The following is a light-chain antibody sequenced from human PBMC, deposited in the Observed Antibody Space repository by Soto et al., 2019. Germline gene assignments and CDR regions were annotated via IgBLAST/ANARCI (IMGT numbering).Light chain of an antibody. Sequence: DIQMTQSPSTLSASVGDRVTITCRASQSISTWLAWYQRKPAKAPKLLIYKASSLESGVPSRFSGSGSGTEFTLTISSLQPDDFATYYCQQYNNCPRAFGGGTKVEIK. CDR1: QSISTW. CDR3: QQYNNCPRA. CDR2: KAS. V-gene: IGKV1-5*03. J-gene: IGKJ4*01.